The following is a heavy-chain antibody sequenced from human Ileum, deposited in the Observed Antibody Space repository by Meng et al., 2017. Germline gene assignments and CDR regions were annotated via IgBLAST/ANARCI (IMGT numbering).Heavy chain of an antibody. J-gene: IGHJ4*02. CDR2: MYYSGST. CDR1: AGFISSHNYY. V-gene: IGHV4-39*07. CDR3: VRAPDY. Sequence: GSLRLSCTVSAGFISSHNYYWGWIRQPPGKGLEWIGSMYYSGSTYYNPSLKSRVTISRDMSRNQLSLRLSSVTAADTAVYYCVRAPDYWGQGTLVTVSS.